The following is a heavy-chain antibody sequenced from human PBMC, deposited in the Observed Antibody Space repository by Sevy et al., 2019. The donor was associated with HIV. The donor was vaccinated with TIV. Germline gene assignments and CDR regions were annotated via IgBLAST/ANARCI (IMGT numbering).Heavy chain of an antibody. D-gene: IGHD4-17*01. Sequence: GGSLRLSCAASGFTFSTYGMHWVRQAPGKGLEWVAVIWFDGSNTYDADSVKGRFTNSRDIAKNTLHLQMNSLRAEDTAVYYCARDLEFYDYGDYGPAFMPDYWGQGTLVTVSS. CDR2: IWFDGSNT. J-gene: IGHJ4*02. CDR1: GFTFSTYG. CDR3: ARDLEFYDYGDYGPAFMPDY. V-gene: IGHV3-33*01.